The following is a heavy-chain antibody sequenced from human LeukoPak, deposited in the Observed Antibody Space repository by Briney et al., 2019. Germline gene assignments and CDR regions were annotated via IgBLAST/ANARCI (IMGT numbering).Heavy chain of an antibody. CDR3: VKTHYYGSGSYWTIFDC. J-gene: IGHJ4*02. Sequence: GESLKISCEGSGYSFSNYWIGWVRQMPGKGLEWMGMIYPGDSDTRYSPSFQGQVTISADKSISTAYLQWSSLKASDTAVYYCVKTHYYGSGSYWTIFDCWGQGTLVTVSS. D-gene: IGHD3-10*01. CDR2: IYPGDSDT. CDR1: GYSFSNYW. V-gene: IGHV5-51*01.